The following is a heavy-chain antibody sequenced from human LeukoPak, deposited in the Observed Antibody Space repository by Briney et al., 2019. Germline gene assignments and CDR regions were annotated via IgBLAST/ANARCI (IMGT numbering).Heavy chain of an antibody. D-gene: IGHD5-24*01. CDR2: IIPILGIA. CDR3: ARDRGSEMATQFDY. V-gene: IGHV1-69*04. CDR1: GYTFTGYY. J-gene: IGHJ4*02. Sequence: GASVKISCKASGYTFTGYYMDWVRQAPGQGLEWMRRIIPILGIANYAQKFQGRVTITADKSTSTAYMELSSLRSEDTAVYYCARDRGSEMATQFDYWGQGTLVTVSS.